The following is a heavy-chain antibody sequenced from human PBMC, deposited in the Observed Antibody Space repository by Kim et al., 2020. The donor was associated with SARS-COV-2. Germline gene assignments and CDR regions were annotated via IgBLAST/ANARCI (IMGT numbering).Heavy chain of an antibody. J-gene: IGHJ3*02. Sequence: SETLSLTCAVYGGSFSGYYWSWIRQPPGKGLEWIGEINHSGSTNYNPSLKSRVTISVDTSMNQFSLKLSSVTAADTAVYYCASLLRPQQAPLSTDPLFDIWGQGTMVTV. D-gene: IGHD3-3*01. CDR1: GGSFSGYY. V-gene: IGHV4-34*01. CDR2: INHSGST. CDR3: ASLLRPQQAPLSTDPLFDI.